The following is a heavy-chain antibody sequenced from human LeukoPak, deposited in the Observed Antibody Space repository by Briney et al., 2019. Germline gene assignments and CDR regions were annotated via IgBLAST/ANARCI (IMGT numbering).Heavy chain of an antibody. CDR3: AKDWGDVALVDN. D-gene: IGHD3-10*01. V-gene: IGHV3-30*02. J-gene: IGHJ4*02. CDR2: IRYDGSNK. Sequence: PGGSLRLSCAASGFTLSSRSMHWARQAPGKGLEWVAFIRYDGSNKYYADSVKGRFTISRDNSKNTLYLQMNSLRAEDTAVYYCAKDWGDVALVDNWGQGTLVTVSS. CDR1: GFTLSSRS.